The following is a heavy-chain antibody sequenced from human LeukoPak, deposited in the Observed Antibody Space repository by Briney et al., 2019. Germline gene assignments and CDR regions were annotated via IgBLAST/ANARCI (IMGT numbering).Heavy chain of an antibody. CDR3: AKDLDVVVPAAMSPDY. Sequence: GGSLRLSCAASGFTFSSYGMHWVRQAPGKGLEWVAFIRYDGSNKYYADSVKGRFTISRDNSKNTLYLQMNSLRAEDTAVYYCAKDLDVVVPAAMSPDYWGQGTLVTVSS. J-gene: IGHJ4*02. CDR1: GFTFSSYG. V-gene: IGHV3-30*02. D-gene: IGHD2-2*01. CDR2: IRYDGSNK.